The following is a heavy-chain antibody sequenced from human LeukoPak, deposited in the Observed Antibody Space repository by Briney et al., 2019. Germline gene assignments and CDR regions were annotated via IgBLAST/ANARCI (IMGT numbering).Heavy chain of an antibody. V-gene: IGHV1-18*01. CDR1: GYTFSSYG. D-gene: IGHD3-3*01. Sequence: ASVKVSCKASGYTFSSYGISWVRQAPGQGLEWMGWISAYNGNTNYAQKFQGRVTMTTDTSTSTAYMELRSLRSDDTAVYYCAREDFRSMESTGSPPLWGQGTLVTVSS. CDR2: ISAYNGNT. J-gene: IGHJ4*02. CDR3: AREDFRSMESTGSPPL.